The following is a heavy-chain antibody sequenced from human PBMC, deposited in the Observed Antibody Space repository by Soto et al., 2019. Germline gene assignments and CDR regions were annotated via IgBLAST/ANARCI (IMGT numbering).Heavy chain of an antibody. CDR1: GGSISSYY. J-gene: IGHJ4*02. CDR2: IYYSGST. CDR3: ARHGTVAGTGYFDY. V-gene: IGHV4-59*08. D-gene: IGHD6-19*01. Sequence: SETLSLTCTVSGGSISSYYWNWIRQPPGKGLEWIGYIYYSGSTNYNPSLKSRVTISVDTSKNQFSLKLSSVTAADTAVYYCARHGTVAGTGYFDYWGQGTLVTVSS.